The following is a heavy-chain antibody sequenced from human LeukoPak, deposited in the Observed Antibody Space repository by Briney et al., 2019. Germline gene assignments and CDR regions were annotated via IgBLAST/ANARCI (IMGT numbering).Heavy chain of an antibody. CDR2: INHSGST. CDR1: GGSFSGYY. CDR3: ARGRRGYSYGYSRLFDY. V-gene: IGHV4-34*01. Sequence: SETLSLTCAVYGGSFSGYYWSCIRQPPGKGLEWIGEINHSGSTNYNPSLKSRVTISVDTSKNQFSLKLSSVTAADTAVYYCARGRRGYSYGYSRLFDYWGQGTLVTVSS. J-gene: IGHJ4*02. D-gene: IGHD5-18*01.